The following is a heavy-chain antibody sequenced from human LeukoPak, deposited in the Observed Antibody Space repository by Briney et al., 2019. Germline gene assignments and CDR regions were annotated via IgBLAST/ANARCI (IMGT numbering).Heavy chain of an antibody. Sequence: SETLSLTCTDSGGSISSYYWSWIRQSPGKGLEWIGYIYYTGTTNYNPSLKSRVTISVDTSKNQFSLKVNSVTAADTAVYYCARRSSGGWMYFDFWGQGTLVTVSS. CDR1: GGSISSYY. J-gene: IGHJ4*02. CDR3: ARRSSGGWMYFDF. CDR2: IYYTGTT. D-gene: IGHD6-25*01. V-gene: IGHV4-59*08.